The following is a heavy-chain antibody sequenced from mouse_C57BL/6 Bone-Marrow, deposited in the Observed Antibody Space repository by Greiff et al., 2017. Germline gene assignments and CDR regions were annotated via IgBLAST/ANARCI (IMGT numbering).Heavy chain of an antibody. J-gene: IGHJ2*01. CDR3: ARYGSSFDY. CDR2: ISSGGSYT. D-gene: IGHD1-1*01. CDR1: GFTFSSYG. V-gene: IGHV5-6*01. Sequence: EVQLVESGGDLVKPGGSLKLSCAASGFTFSSYGMSWVRQTPDKRLEWVATISSGGSYTYYPDSVKGRFTISRDTAKNTLYLQMSSLKSEDTAMYYCARYGSSFDYWGQGTTLTVSS.